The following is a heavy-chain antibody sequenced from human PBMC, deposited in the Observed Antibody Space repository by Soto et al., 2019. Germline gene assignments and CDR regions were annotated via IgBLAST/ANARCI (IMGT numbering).Heavy chain of an antibody. Sequence: ASVKVSCKASGYTFTGYYMHWVRQAPGQGLEWMGWINPNSGGTNYAQKFQGWVTMTRDTSISTAYMELSRLRSDDTAVYYCARESDILTGLHFDYWGHGTLVTVSS. D-gene: IGHD3-9*01. CDR3: ARESDILTGLHFDY. CDR2: INPNSGGT. CDR1: GYTFTGYY. J-gene: IGHJ4*01. V-gene: IGHV1-2*04.